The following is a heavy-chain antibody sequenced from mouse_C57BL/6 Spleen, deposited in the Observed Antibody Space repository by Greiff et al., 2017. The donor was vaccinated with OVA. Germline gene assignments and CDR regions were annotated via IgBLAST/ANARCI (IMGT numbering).Heavy chain of an antibody. CDR3: ARGRTYYAMDY. CDR1: GYTFTSYW. V-gene: IGHV1-64*01. CDR2: IHPTRGST. Sequence: VQLQQPGAELVQPGASVKLSCKASGYTFTSYWMHWVKQRPGQGLEWIGMIHPTRGSTNYNEKFKSKATLTVDKSSSTAYMQLSSLTSEDSAVYYCARGRTYYAMDYWGQGTSVTVSS. J-gene: IGHJ4*01.